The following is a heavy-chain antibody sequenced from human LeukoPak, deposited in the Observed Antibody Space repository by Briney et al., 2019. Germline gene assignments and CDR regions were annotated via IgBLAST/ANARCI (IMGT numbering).Heavy chain of an antibody. V-gene: IGHV3-23*01. CDR3: AKDHLERNGVYGAFDI. Sequence: PGGSLRLSCAASGFTFRDFAMNWVRQAPGKGLEWVSHVGGGGSPTHYADSVKGRFTVSRDNSKNTLYLQMNNLRVEDTAIFYCAKDHLERNGVYGAFDIWGHGTMVIVSS. CDR1: GFTFRDFA. J-gene: IGHJ3*02. D-gene: IGHD2-8*01. CDR2: VGGGGSPT.